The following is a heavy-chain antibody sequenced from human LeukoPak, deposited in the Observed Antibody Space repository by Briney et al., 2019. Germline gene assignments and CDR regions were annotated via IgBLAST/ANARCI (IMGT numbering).Heavy chain of an antibody. Sequence: ASVTVSCKASGGTFSSYAISWVRQAPGQGLEWMGWINTNTGNPTYAQGFTGRFVFSLDTSVSTAYLQISSLKAEDTAVYYCARDVAPGGMDVWGQGTTVTVSS. CDR1: GGTFSSYA. V-gene: IGHV7-4-1*02. J-gene: IGHJ6*02. D-gene: IGHD2-21*01. CDR3: ARDVAPGGMDV. CDR2: INTNTGNP.